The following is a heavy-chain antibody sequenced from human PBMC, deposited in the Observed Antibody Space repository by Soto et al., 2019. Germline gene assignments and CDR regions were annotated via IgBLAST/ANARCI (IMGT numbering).Heavy chain of an antibody. J-gene: IGHJ6*02. CDR3: AREADIWSGYYPYPDLRISYYYYGMDV. CDR1: GFTFSSYW. Sequence: GGSLRLSCAASGFTFSSYWMSWVRQAPGKGLEWVANIKQDGSEKYYVDSVKGRFTISRDNAKNSLYLQMNSLRAEDTAVYYCAREADIWSGYYPYPDLRISYYYYGMDVWGQGTTVTVSS. CDR2: IKQDGSEK. D-gene: IGHD3-3*01. V-gene: IGHV3-7*01.